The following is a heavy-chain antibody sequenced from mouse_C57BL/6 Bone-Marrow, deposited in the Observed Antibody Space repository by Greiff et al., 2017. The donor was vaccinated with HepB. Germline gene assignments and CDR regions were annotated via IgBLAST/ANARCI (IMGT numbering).Heavy chain of an antibody. V-gene: IGHV5-6*01. CDR1: GFTFSSYG. CDR2: ISSGGSYT. CDR3: ARLVTTRAMDY. Sequence: VQLKESGGDLVKPGGSLKLSCAASGFTFSSYGMSWVRQTPDKRLEWVATISSGGSYTYYPDSVKGRFTISRDNAKNTLYLQMSSLKSEDTAMYYCARLVTTRAMDYWGQGTSVTVSS. D-gene: IGHD2-12*01. J-gene: IGHJ4*01.